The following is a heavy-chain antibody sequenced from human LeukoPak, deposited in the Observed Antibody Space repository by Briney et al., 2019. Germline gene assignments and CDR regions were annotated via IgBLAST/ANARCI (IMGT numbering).Heavy chain of an antibody. CDR1: GFTFSSYS. CDR2: ISSSSSII. D-gene: IGHD3-3*01. Sequence: GGALRLSCAASGFTFSSYSMNWVRQAPGKGLEGVSYISSSSSIIYYADSVKGRFTISRDNAKNSLYLQMNSLRAEDTAVYYCARGGITIFGEATTPFDYWGQGTLVTVSS. V-gene: IGHV3-48*01. J-gene: IGHJ4*02. CDR3: ARGGITIFGEATTPFDY.